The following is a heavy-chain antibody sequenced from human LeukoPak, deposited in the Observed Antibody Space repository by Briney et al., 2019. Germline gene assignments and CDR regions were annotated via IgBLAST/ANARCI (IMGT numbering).Heavy chain of an antibody. CDR2: MNPNSGNT. CDR1: GYTLTSYD. J-gene: IGHJ4*02. Sequence: ASVKVSCKASGYTLTSYDINWVRQATGQGLEWMGWMNPNSGNTGYAQKFRGRVTMTRNTSISTAYMELSSLRSEDTAVYYCARGRKGRYSFGYWGQGTLVTVSS. V-gene: IGHV1-8*01. D-gene: IGHD5-18*01. CDR3: ARGRKGRYSFGY.